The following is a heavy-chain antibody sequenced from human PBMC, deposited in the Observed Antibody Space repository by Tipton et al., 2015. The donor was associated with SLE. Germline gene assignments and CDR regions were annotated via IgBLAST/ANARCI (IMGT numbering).Heavy chain of an antibody. CDR1: GGSISSGSYY. CDR3: ARDRVYSSGIGP. J-gene: IGHJ5*02. CDR2: IYTSGST. Sequence: TLSLTCTVSGGSISSGSYYWSWIRQPAGKGLEWIGHIYTSGSTNYNPSLKSRVTISVDTSKNQFSLKLSSVTAADTAVYYCARDRVYSSGIGPWGQGTLVTVSS. V-gene: IGHV4-61*09. D-gene: IGHD6-25*01.